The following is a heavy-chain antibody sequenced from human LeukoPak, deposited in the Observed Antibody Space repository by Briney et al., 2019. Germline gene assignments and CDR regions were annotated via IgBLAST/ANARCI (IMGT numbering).Heavy chain of an antibody. D-gene: IGHD6-13*01. V-gene: IGHV3-23*01. Sequence: GVSLRLSCAASGFTFSSYAMSWVRQAPGKGLEWVSAISGSGGSTYYADSVKGRFTISRDNSKNTLYLQMNSLRAEDTAVYYCAKDPGSSWYLLHDYWGQGTLVTVSS. CDR1: GFTFSSYA. CDR3: AKDPGSSWYLLHDY. CDR2: ISGSGGST. J-gene: IGHJ4*02.